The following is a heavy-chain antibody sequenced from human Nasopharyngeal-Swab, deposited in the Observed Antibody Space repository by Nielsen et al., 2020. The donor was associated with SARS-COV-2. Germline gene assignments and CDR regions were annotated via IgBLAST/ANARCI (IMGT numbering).Heavy chain of an antibody. J-gene: IGHJ4*02. CDR3: ARDQRSYFDY. CDR1: GFTFSSYA. V-gene: IGHV3-23*01. Sequence: LSLTCAASGFTFSSYAMSWVRQAPGKGLEWVSAISGSGGSTYYADSAKGRFTISKDNSKNSLYLQMNSLRAEDTAVYYCARDQRSYFDYWGQGTLVTVSS. CDR2: ISGSGGST.